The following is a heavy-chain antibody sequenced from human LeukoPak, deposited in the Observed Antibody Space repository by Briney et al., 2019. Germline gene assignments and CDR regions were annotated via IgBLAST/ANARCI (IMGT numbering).Heavy chain of an antibody. J-gene: IGHJ4*02. Sequence: GGSLRLSCAVSGFTFSSYSMTWVRQAPGKGLEWVSYISSTSSTVYYADSVEGRFTISRDNVKNSLYLQMNSLRAEDTAVYYCARGRDSSSSYPGYWGQGTLVTVSS. CDR3: ARGRDSSSSYPGY. CDR1: GFTFSSYS. CDR2: ISSTSSTV. V-gene: IGHV3-48*01. D-gene: IGHD6-6*01.